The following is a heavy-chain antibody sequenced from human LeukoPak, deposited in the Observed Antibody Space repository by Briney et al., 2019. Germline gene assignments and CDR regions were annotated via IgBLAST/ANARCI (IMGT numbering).Heavy chain of an antibody. Sequence: LTGGSLRLSCAASGFTFSSYWMHWVRQAPGKGLVWVSRINTDGSSTSYADSVKGRFSISRDNVNNALYLQMDNLRVEDTGVYYCARDRGYTRTNTDGYPVFDLWGQGTLVTVSS. CDR1: GFTFSSYW. CDR3: ARDRGYTRTNTDGYPVFDL. CDR2: INTDGSST. D-gene: IGHD5-24*01. J-gene: IGHJ4*03. V-gene: IGHV3-74*01.